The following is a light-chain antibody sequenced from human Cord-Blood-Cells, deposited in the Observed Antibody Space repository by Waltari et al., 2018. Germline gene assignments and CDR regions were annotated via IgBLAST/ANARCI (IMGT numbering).Light chain of an antibody. CDR2: YAS. J-gene: IGKJ1*01. Sequence: EIVLTQSPDFQSVTPKEKVTITCRASQSIGSSLHWYQQKPDQSPKLLIKYASQSISGVPSRFSGSGSGTDFTLTISSLQPEDFATYYCQQYNSYPWTFGQGTKVEIK. V-gene: IGKV6-21*02. CDR1: QSIGSS. CDR3: QQYNSYPWT.